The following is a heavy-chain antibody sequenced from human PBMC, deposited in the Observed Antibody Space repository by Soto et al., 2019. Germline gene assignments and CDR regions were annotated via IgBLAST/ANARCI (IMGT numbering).Heavy chain of an antibody. Sequence: GGSLRLSCAASGFTFSNAWMNWVRQATGKGLEWVGRIKSKTDGGTTDYAAPVKGRFTISRDDSKNTLYLQMNSLKTEDTAVYYCARLPLYYYGSGRILGPCDYWGQGTLVTVSS. CDR2: IKSKTDGGTT. CDR3: ARLPLYYYGSGRILGPCDY. V-gene: IGHV3-15*07. J-gene: IGHJ4*02. CDR1: GFTFSNAW. D-gene: IGHD3-10*01.